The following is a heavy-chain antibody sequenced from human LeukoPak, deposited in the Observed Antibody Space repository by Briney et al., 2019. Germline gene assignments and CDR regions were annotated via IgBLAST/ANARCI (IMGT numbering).Heavy chain of an antibody. J-gene: IGHJ6*03. D-gene: IGHD1-14*01. CDR1: GFTFSDYY. Sequence: GGSLRLSCAASGFTFSDYYMSWIRQAPGKGLEWVSYISSSGSTIYYADSVKGRFTISRDDAKNSLYLQMNSLRAEDTAVYYCAREDRIYYYYYMDVWGKGTTVTISS. CDR3: AREDRIYYYYYMDV. CDR2: ISSSGSTI. V-gene: IGHV3-11*01.